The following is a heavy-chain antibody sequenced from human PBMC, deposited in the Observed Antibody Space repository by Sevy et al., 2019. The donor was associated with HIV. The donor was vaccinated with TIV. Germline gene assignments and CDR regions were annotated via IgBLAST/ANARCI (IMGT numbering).Heavy chain of an antibody. Sequence: GGSLRLSCSASGFTFSNFGMHWVRQVPGKGLEWVTFIRDDGSDKYYAASVKGRFTISRDDSKNTLYLQMDRLRAEDTVIYYGAKDLAGPGRRYFDDWGQGTQVTVSS. V-gene: IGHV3-30*02. J-gene: IGHJ4*02. CDR1: GFTFSNFG. CDR2: IRDDGSDK. D-gene: IGHD6-13*01. CDR3: AKDLAGPGRRYFDD.